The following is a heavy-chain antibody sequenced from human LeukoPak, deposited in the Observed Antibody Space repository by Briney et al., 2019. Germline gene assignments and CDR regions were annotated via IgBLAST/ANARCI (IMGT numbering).Heavy chain of an antibody. CDR3: ARDRAEYGGNSLGY. D-gene: IGHD4-23*01. J-gene: IGHJ4*02. Sequence: RASVKVSCKASGYTFTGYYMHWVRQAPGQGLEWMGRINPNSGGTNYAQKFQARVTVTRDTSINTAYMDLSRLRSDDTAVYFCARDRAEYGGNSLGYWGQGTLVSVSS. V-gene: IGHV1-2*06. CDR1: GYTFTGYY. CDR2: INPNSGGT.